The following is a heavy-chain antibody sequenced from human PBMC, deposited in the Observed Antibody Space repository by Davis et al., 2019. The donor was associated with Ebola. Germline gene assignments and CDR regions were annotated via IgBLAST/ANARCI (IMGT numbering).Heavy chain of an antibody. CDR2: ISSSSSYI. V-gene: IGHV3-21*01. Sequence: GGSLRLSCAASGFTFSSYSMNWVRQAPGKGLEWVSSISSSSSYIYYADSAKGRFTISRDNAKNSLYLQMNSLRAEDTAVYYCARDRPLDFFFGDYYGMDVWGQGTTVTVSS. D-gene: IGHD3-16*01. CDR3: ARDRPLDFFFGDYYGMDV. J-gene: IGHJ6*02. CDR1: GFTFSSYS.